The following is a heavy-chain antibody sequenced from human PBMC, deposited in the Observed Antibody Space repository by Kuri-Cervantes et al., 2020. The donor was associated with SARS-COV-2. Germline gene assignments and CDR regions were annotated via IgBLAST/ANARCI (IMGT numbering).Heavy chain of an antibody. J-gene: IGHJ4*02. CDR1: GFTFDDYG. V-gene: IGHV3-7*01. CDR3: ARVAGSSGGEDY. Sequence: GESLKISCAASGFTFDDYGMNWVRQAPGKGLEWVANIKKDGSARNYMDSVKGRFYISRDNAKNSMYLQMNSLRGEDTAVYYCARVAGSSGGEDYWGQGTLVTVSS. CDR2: IKKDGSAR. D-gene: IGHD6-19*01.